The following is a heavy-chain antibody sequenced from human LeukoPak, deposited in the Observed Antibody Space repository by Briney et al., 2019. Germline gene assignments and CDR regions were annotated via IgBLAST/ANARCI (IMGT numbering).Heavy chain of an antibody. D-gene: IGHD3-16*01. Sequence: PGGSLRLSCAASGFTFSNYWMSWVRQAPGKGLEWVANIKQDGSENYYVDSVKGRFTISRDNAKNSLYLQMNSLRAEDTAVYYCARGIRGPAGVWGSYYGMDVWGQGTTVTVSS. CDR2: IKQDGSEN. CDR3: ARGIRGPAGVWGSYYGMDV. CDR1: GFTFSNYW. J-gene: IGHJ6*02. V-gene: IGHV3-7*01.